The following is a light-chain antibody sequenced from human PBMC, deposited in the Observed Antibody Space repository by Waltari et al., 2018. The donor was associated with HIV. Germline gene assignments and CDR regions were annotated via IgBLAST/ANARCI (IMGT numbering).Light chain of an antibody. J-gene: IGLJ2*01. CDR1: TRDVGGSNS. CDR2: DVS. CDR3: CSYAGSYV. Sequence: ALPHRRPVSGSPGRSFPFPCTGPTRDVGGSNSVSRYQQHPGKAPNLMIYDVSKRPSGVPDRFSGSKSGNTASLTISGLQAEDEADYYCCSYAGSYVFGGGTKLTVL. V-gene: IGLV2-11*01.